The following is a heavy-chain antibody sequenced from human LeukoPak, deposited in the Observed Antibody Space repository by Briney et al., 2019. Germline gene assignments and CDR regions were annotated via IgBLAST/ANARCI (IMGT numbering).Heavy chain of an antibody. CDR2: VTSRSTYI. CDR1: NFTFSSYS. J-gene: IGHJ4*02. D-gene: IGHD6-19*01. CDR3: ARDEETVAGLNGFDL. Sequence: TGGCLRLSCAASNFTFSSYSMNWFRQAPGKGLEWVASVTSRSTYIFYADSVKGRFTVSRDNAENSLSLQMNSLRAEDTGVYYCARDEETVAGLNGFDLWGQGTLVTLSS. V-gene: IGHV3-21*01.